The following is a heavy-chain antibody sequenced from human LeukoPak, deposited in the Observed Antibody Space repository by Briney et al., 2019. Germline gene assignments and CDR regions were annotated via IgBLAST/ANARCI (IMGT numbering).Heavy chain of an antibody. Sequence: GGSLRLSCTVSGFNFNEYWMHWGRQIPGKGLAWVSHVDRDGTRTNYADFAKGRFTISKDNAKKTLYLQMNSLRTEDTAVYYCARSRSSGYVDYWGQGTLVTVSS. J-gene: IGHJ4*02. CDR1: GFNFNEYW. CDR2: VDRDGTRT. V-gene: IGHV3-74*01. CDR3: ARSRSSGYVDY. D-gene: IGHD3-3*01.